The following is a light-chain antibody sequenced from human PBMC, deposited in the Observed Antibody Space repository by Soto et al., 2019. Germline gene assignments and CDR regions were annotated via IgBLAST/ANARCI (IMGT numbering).Light chain of an antibody. J-gene: IGKJ4*01. CDR2: RAS. V-gene: IGKV1-6*01. Sequence: AIQMTQSPSSLSASVGGRVTISCRASQGIRSDLAWYQQKPGKAPNLLIYRASTLARGVPSRFSGSGSGTEFTLTISSLQPDDFATYYCHRHETYPLAFGGGTKVDIK. CDR1: QGIRSD. CDR3: HRHETYPLA.